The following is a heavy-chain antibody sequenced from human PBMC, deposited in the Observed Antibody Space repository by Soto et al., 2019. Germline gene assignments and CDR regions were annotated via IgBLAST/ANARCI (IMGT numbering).Heavy chain of an antibody. D-gene: IGHD2-15*01. V-gene: IGHV1-69*13. CDR3: ARDLGYCSGGSCYSRDYYYGMDV. Sequence: ASVKVSCKASGGTFSSYAISWVRQAPGQGLEWMGGIIPIFGTANYAQKFQGRVTITADESTNTAYMELSSLRSEDTAVYYCARDLGYCSGGSCYSRDYYYGMDVWGQGTTVTVSS. CDR1: GGTFSSYA. CDR2: IIPIFGTA. J-gene: IGHJ6*02.